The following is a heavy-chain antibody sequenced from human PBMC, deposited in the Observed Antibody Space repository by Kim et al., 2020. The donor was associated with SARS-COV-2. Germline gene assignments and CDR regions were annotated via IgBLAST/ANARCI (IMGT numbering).Heavy chain of an antibody. CDR2: INPNSGGT. Sequence: ASVKVSCKASGYTFTGYYMHWVRQAPGQGLEWMGWINPNSGGTNYAQKFQGRVTMTRDTSISTAYMELSRLRSDDTAVYYCARDFPYSSAWSELDYWGQGTLVTVSS. V-gene: IGHV1-2*02. D-gene: IGHD6-19*01. CDR3: ARDFPYSSAWSELDY. J-gene: IGHJ4*02. CDR1: GYTFTGYY.